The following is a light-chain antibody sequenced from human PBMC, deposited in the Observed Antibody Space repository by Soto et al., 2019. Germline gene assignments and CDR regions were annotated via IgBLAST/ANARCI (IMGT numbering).Light chain of an antibody. Sequence: IVLTQSPGTLSLSPWERATLSCRASQTVSSNFLAWYQEKPGQGPRLLIYGASTRATGIPGRFSGSGSGTDFTLTISRLEPEDFAVYYCQQFGSSAWTFGQGTKVDIK. J-gene: IGKJ1*01. CDR2: GAS. V-gene: IGKV3-20*01. CDR3: QQFGSSAWT. CDR1: QTVSSNF.